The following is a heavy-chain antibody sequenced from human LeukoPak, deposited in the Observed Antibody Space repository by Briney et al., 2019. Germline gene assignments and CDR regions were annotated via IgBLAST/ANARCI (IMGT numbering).Heavy chain of an antibody. Sequence: PGGSLRLSCAASGFTFSDYYMSWIRQAPGKGLEWVSYISSSGSTIYYADSVKGRFTISRDNAKNSLYLQMSSLRAEDTAVYYCATGIAAAGHPYYFDFWGQGTLVTVSS. J-gene: IGHJ4*02. V-gene: IGHV3-11*01. D-gene: IGHD6-13*01. CDR1: GFTFSDYY. CDR3: ATGIAAAGHPYYFDF. CDR2: ISSSGSTI.